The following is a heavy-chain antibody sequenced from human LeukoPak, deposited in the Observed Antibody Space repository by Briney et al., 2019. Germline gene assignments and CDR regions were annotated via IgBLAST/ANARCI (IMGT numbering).Heavy chain of an antibody. J-gene: IGHJ4*02. Sequence: PSDTLSLTCTVPGVSISSSYWSWVRQPPGKGLEWVGYIYYSGDSNYNPSLKSQATISVDTSKSQFSLKVSSVTAADTAIYYCARHTYARPFDSWGQGTPVTVSS. CDR3: ARHTYARPFDS. D-gene: IGHD6-6*01. V-gene: IGHV4-59*08. CDR2: IYYSGDS. CDR1: GVSISSSY.